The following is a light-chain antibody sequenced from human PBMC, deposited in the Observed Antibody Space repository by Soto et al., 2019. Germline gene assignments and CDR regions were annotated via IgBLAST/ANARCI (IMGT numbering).Light chain of an antibody. CDR1: VLAKKY. Sequence: SYELTQPSSVSVSPGQTARITCSGDVLAKKYGRWFQKKPGQAPVVVIHKDSERPPGIPDRFSGYSSGSTVTLTISGAQVEDEADYHCYSVADNNVVFGGGTKLTVL. CDR2: KDS. J-gene: IGLJ2*01. V-gene: IGLV3-27*01. CDR3: YSVADNNVV.